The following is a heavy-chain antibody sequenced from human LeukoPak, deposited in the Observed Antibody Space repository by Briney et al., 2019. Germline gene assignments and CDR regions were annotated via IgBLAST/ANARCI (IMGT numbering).Heavy chain of an antibody. V-gene: IGHV1-69*04. Sequence: SVKVSCKASGCTFSSYAINWLRQAPGKGLEWMGRIFPILGIANYAQKFQSRLTITADRSTSTAYMELSSLRSEDTAVYYCAAFFYDSSGYQTLYYFDYWGQGTLVTVSS. CDR1: GCTFSSYA. CDR3: AAFFYDSSGYQTLYYFDY. D-gene: IGHD3-22*01. J-gene: IGHJ4*02. CDR2: IFPILGIA.